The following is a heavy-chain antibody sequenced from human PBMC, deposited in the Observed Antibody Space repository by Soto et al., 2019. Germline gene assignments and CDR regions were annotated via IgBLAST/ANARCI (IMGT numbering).Heavy chain of an antibody. J-gene: IGHJ3*02. CDR3: ARDQPGSPVYDRAFDI. V-gene: IGHV4-59*01. Sequence: KPSETLSLTCTLSSGSISSFYWTWIRQPPGKGLEWIGYMDYSGNTRYNPSLESRVTMSVDTSKNQFSLKLRSVTAADTAVYFCARDQPGSPVYDRAFDIWGQGTMVTVSS. CDR1: SGSISSFY. CDR2: MDYSGNT. D-gene: IGHD1-26*01.